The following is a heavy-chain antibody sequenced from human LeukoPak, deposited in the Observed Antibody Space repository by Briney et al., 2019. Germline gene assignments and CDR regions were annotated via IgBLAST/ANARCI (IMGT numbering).Heavy chain of an antibody. CDR3: ARESYYGDYPDY. Sequence: SVKVSCKASGGTFSSYAISWVRQAPGQGLEWMGGIIPIFGTANYAQKFQGRVTITADESTSTAYMELSSLRSEDTAVYYCARESYYGDYPDYWGQGTLVTVSS. D-gene: IGHD4-17*01. V-gene: IGHV1-69*01. J-gene: IGHJ4*02. CDR2: IIPIFGTA. CDR1: GGTFSSYA.